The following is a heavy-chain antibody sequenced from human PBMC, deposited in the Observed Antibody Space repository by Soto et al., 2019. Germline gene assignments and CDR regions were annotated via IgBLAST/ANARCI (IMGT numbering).Heavy chain of an antibody. J-gene: IGHJ4*02. V-gene: IGHV5-51*01. D-gene: IGHD3-3*01. Sequence: GESLKISCKGSGYNFAGYWIAWVRQMPGKGLELMGIIYPSDSDTRYRPSFQGQVTISADKSISSAYLQWSSLRASDTAMYYCARGGVSTRTFDYWGQGSPVTVSS. CDR3: ARGGVSTRTFDY. CDR2: IYPSDSDT. CDR1: GYNFAGYW.